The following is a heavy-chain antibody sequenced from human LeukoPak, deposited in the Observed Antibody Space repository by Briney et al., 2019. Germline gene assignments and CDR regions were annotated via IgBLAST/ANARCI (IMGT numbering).Heavy chain of an antibody. V-gene: IGHV3-21*01. CDR2: ISSSSSYI. Sequence: PGGSLRLSCAASGFTFSSYSMNWVRQAPGKGLEWVSSISSSSSYIYYADSLKGRFTISRDNAKKSVYLQMNSLRAEDTAVYFCAREGTGRYYYYYYIDVWGKGTTVTISS. CDR3: AREGTGRYYYYYYIDV. CDR1: GFTFSSYS. D-gene: IGHD1-1*01. J-gene: IGHJ6*03.